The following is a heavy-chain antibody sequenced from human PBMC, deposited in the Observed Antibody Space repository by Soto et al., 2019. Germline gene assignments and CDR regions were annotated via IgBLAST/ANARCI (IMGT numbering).Heavy chain of an antibody. V-gene: IGHV4-61*01. Sequence: QVHLQESGPGLLKPSETLTLTCTVSGGSLNNGNYYWSWLRQPPGKALEWIGHIYYSGSTSYNPTLKSRVIMSIDMSKSQFSLRLTSVTAADTAVYFCASDPGVGLSARWFDPWGQGALITVAS. CDR2: IYYSGST. D-gene: IGHD2-8*01. J-gene: IGHJ5*02. CDR3: ASDPGVGLSARWFDP. CDR1: GGSLNNGNYY.